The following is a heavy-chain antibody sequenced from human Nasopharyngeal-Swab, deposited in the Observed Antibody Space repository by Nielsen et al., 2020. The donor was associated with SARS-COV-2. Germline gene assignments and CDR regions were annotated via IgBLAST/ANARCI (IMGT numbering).Heavy chain of an antibody. CDR2: IYTSGST. D-gene: IGHD6-19*01. CDR3: ARLTVSSSGISSGAFDI. V-gene: IGHV4-4*07. Sequence: SETLSLTCTVSGGSISSYYWSWIRQPPGKGLEWIGRIYTSGSTNYNPSLKCRVTMSVDTSKNQFSLKLSSVTAADTAVYYCARLTVSSSGISSGAFDIWGQGTMVTVSS. CDR1: GGSISSYY. J-gene: IGHJ3*02.